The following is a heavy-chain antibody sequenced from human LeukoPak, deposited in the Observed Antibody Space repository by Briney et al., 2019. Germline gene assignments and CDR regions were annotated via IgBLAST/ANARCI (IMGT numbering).Heavy chain of an antibody. CDR3: ARSGGSSWYVGMFY. CDR2: IIPILSIP. J-gene: IGHJ4*02. D-gene: IGHD6-13*01. Sequence: VKVSCKASGGTFSNYAISWVRQAPGQGLEWMGRIIPILSIPDYTQNFQGRVTITADRSTSTAYMELSSLKSDDTAVCYCARSGGSSWYVGMFYWGQGTLVTVSS. V-gene: IGHV1-69*04. CDR1: GGTFSNYA.